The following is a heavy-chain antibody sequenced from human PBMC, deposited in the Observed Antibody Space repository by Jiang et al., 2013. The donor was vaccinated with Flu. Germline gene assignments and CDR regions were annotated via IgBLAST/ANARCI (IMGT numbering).Heavy chain of an antibody. J-gene: IGHJ6*02. CDR3: ARRGREMPTNQGYYYGVDV. V-gene: IGHV5-51*01. CDR2: IYPGDSDT. CDR1: GYSFTSYW. D-gene: IGHD5-24*01. Sequence: GAEVKKPGESLKISCKGSGYSFTSYWIGWVRQMPGKGLEWMGIIYPGDSDTRYSPSFQGQVTISADKSINTAYLQWNSLKASDTAMYYCARRGREMPTNQGYYYGVDVWGQGTTVTVSS.